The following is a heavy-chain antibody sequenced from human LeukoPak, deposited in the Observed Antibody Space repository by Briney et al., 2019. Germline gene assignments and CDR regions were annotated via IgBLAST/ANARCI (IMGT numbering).Heavy chain of an antibody. J-gene: IGHJ2*01. CDR3: ARELYDILTGSTAHFDL. Sequence: GGSLRLSCAASGFTFSSYSMNWVRQAPGKGLEWVSYISSSSSTIYYADSVKGRFTISRDNAKNSLYLQMNSLRAEDTAVYYCARELYDILTGSTAHFDLWGRGTLVTVSS. CDR1: GFTFSSYS. V-gene: IGHV3-48*04. D-gene: IGHD3-9*01. CDR2: ISSSSSTI.